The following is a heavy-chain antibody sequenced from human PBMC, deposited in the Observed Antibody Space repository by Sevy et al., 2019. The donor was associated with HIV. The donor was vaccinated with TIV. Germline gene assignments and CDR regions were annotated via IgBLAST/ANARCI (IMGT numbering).Heavy chain of an antibody. Sequence: GGSLRLSCAASGFTFSSYWMSWVRQAPGKGLEWVANIKQDGSEKYYVDSVKGRFTISRDDAKNSLYLQMNSVRAEDTAVCDWAGDQPVAGFDYWGQGTLVTVSS. CDR2: IKQDGSEK. J-gene: IGHJ4*02. CDR1: GFTFSSYW. CDR3: AGDQPVAGFDY. D-gene: IGHD6-19*01. V-gene: IGHV3-7*03.